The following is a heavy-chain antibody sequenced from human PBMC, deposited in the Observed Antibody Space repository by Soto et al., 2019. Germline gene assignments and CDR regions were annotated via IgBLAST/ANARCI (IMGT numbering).Heavy chain of an antibody. J-gene: IGHJ5*02. D-gene: IGHD2-8*01. V-gene: IGHV3-7*01. Sequence: GGSLRLSCAASGFTFNDYWMNWVRQAPGKGLEWVANIKQDGSDKNYVDSVKGRFTISRDNTKNSLSLQMDSLRVEDTAVYYCARSQADNGYRQGASWGQGTLVTVSS. CDR2: IKQDGSDK. CDR1: GFTFNDYW. CDR3: ARSQADNGYRQGAS.